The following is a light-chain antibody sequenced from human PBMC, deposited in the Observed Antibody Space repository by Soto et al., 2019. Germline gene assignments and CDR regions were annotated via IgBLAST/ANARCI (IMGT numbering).Light chain of an antibody. J-gene: IGKJ1*01. Sequence: AIQMTQSPSSLSASVGDRVTITCRASQGIRNDLGWYQQKPGKAPKLLIYAASSLQSGVPLRFSGSGSGTDFTLTISSLQPEDFATYYCLHDYNYPLTFGQGTKVDIK. CDR1: QGIRND. CDR3: LHDYNYPLT. CDR2: AAS. V-gene: IGKV1-6*01.